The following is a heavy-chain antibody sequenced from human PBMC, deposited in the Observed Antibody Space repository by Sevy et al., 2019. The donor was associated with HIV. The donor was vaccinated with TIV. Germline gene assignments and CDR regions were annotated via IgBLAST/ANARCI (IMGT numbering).Heavy chain of an antibody. CDR1: GYSFTDYW. D-gene: IGHD3-16*01. CDR3: ARGARGTLPSYYYYTLNI. J-gene: IGHJ6*02. V-gene: IGHV5-51*01. Sequence: GESLKISCKGSGYSFTDYWIGWVRQKPGKGLEWMGIIYPGDSDTIYSPSFQGQVTISVDKSISTAYLQWSSLKTSDTAIFYSARGARGTLPSYYYYTLNIWGQGTTVTVSS. CDR2: IYPGDSDT.